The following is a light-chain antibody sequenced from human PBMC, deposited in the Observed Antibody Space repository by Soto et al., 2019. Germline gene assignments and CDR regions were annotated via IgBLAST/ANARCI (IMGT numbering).Light chain of an antibody. V-gene: IGLV1-40*01. Sequence: QSVLTQPPSVSGAPGQRVTISCTGSSSNIVAGYDVHWYQQLPGIAPKLLIYANSNRPSGVPDRFSGSKSGTSASLAITGLQAEDEADYYCQSYDSSLSGYVFGTGTKVTVL. J-gene: IGLJ1*01. CDR1: SSNIVAGYD. CDR2: ANS. CDR3: QSYDSSLSGYV.